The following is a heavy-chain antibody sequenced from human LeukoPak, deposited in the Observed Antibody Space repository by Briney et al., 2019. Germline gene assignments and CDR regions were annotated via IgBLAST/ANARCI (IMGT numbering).Heavy chain of an antibody. CDR3: AREGGIVGAITGTYYYYMDV. V-gene: IGHV3-20*04. J-gene: IGHJ6*03. Sequence: TGGSLRLSCAASGFTFDDYGMSWVRRAPGKGLEWVPGINWNGGSTGYGDTVKGRFTNCRDNAKNSLYMQMNSLRAEDTALYYCAREGGIVGAITGTYYYYMDVWGKGTTVTVSS. D-gene: IGHD1-26*01. CDR2: INWNGGST. CDR1: GFTFDDYG.